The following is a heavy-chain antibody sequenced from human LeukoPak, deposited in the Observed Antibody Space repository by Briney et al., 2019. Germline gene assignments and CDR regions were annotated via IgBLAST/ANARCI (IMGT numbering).Heavy chain of an antibody. V-gene: IGHV3-30-3*01. CDR3: AKDLGSSSSMDY. J-gene: IGHJ4*02. CDR2: ISYDGSNK. D-gene: IGHD6-6*01. Sequence: GGSLRLSCAASGFTFSSYAMHWVRQAPGKGLEWVAVISYDGSNKYYADSVKGRFTISRDNSKNTLYLQMNSLRAEDTAVYYCAKDLGSSSSMDYWGQGTLVTVSS. CDR1: GFTFSSYA.